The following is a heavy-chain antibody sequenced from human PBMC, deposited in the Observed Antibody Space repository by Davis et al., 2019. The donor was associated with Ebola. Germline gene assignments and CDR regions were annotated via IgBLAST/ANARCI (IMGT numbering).Heavy chain of an antibody. CDR2: ISGYNGNT. D-gene: IGHD2-2*01. V-gene: IGHV1-18*04. Sequence: ASVKVSCKASGYTFTNYYMHWVRQAPGQGLEWMGWISGYNGNTNYAQKVQGRVSMTTDTSTSTAYMELRSLRSDDTAVYYCARDGTYYIGHCVSTSCFGIDYWGQGTLVTVSS. CDR3: ARDGTYYIGHCVSTSCFGIDY. CDR1: GYTFTNYY. J-gene: IGHJ4*02.